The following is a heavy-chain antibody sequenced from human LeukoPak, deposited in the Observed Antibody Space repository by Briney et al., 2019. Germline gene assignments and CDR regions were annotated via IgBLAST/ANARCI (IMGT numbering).Heavy chain of an antibody. CDR2: ISSGSTTI. CDR1: GFTFSNSG. J-gene: IGHJ4*02. V-gene: IGHV3-48*02. D-gene: IGHD5-12*01. CDR3: ARDSATAFDY. Sequence: GGSLRLSCAVSGFTFSNSGLHWVRQAPGKGLEWVSYISSGSTTIYSADSVKGRFTISRDNAKNSLYLQMNRLRDEDTAIYFCARDSATAFDYWGQGTLVTVSS.